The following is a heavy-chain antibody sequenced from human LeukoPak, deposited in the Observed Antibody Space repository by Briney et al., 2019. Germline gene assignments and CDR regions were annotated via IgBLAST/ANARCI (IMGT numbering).Heavy chain of an antibody. V-gene: IGHV3-7*01. Sequence: PGGSLRLSCAASGFTFSSYGMHWVRQAPGKGLEWVANIKQDGSEKYYVDSVKGRFTISRDNAKNSLYLQMNSLRAEDTAVYYCARVHTVTFDYWGQGTLVTVSS. CDR2: IKQDGSEK. CDR1: GFTFSSYG. J-gene: IGHJ4*02. CDR3: ARVHTVTFDY. D-gene: IGHD4-17*01.